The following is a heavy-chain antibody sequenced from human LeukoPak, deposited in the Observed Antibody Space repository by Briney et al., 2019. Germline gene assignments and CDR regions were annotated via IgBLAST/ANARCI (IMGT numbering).Heavy chain of an antibody. CDR1: GFTFSNAW. CDR3: TTYPRRIAAAEGR. CDR2: IKSKTDGGTT. Sequence: PGGSLRLSCAASGFTFSNAWMSWVRQAPGKGLEWVGRIKSKTDGGTTDYAAPVKGRFTISRDDSKNTLYLQMNSLKTEDTAVYYCTTYPRRIAAAEGRWGQGTMVTVSS. D-gene: IGHD6-13*01. V-gene: IGHV3-15*01. J-gene: IGHJ3*01.